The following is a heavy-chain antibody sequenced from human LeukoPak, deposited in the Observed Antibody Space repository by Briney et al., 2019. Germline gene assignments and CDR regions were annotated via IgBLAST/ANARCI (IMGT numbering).Heavy chain of an antibody. CDR3: ARDRGYCSGGSCYRYFDY. CDR1: GGSISSSSYY. Sequence: SETLSLTCTVSGGSISSSSYYWSWIRQPAGTGLEWIGRIYTSGSTNYNPSLKSRVTMSVDTSKNQFSLKLSSVTAADTAVYYCARDRGYCSGGSCYRYFDYWGQGTLVTVSS. V-gene: IGHV4-61*02. CDR2: IYTSGST. D-gene: IGHD2-15*01. J-gene: IGHJ4*02.